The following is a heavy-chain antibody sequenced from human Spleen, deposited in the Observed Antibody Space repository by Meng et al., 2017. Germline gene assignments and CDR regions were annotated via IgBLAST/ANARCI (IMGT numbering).Heavy chain of an antibody. J-gene: IGHJ4*02. V-gene: IGHV6-1*01. CDR1: GDSVSRNSAA. CDR2: TFYRSKWYN. Sequence: SETLSLTCAISGDSVSRNSAAWNWIRQSPSRGLEWLGRTFYRSKWYNDYAVSVKRRITTSTDTSKKQFPLQLTAMTPEDTAVYYCAKDQATAYNVTLFDSWGQGTLVTVSS. D-gene: IGHD5-12*01. CDR3: AKDQATAYNVTLFDS.